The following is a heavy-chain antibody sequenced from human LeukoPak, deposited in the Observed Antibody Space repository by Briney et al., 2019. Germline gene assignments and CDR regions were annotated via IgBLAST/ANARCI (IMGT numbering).Heavy chain of an antibody. CDR3: ARGLRTEGYCSGGSCFDAFDI. D-gene: IGHD2-15*01. CDR2: ISAYNGNT. J-gene: IGHJ3*02. V-gene: IGHV1-18*01. CDR1: GYTFTSYG. Sequence: GASVKVSCKASGYTFTSYGISWVRQAPGQGLEWMGWISAYNGNTNYAQKLQGRVTMTTDTSTSTAYMELRSLRSDDTAVYYCARGLRTEGYCSGGSCFDAFDIWGQGTMVTVSS.